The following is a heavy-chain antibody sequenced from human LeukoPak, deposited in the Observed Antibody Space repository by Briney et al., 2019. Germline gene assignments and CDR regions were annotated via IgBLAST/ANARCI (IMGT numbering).Heavy chain of an antibody. J-gene: IGHJ4*02. CDR1: GFTFSNYA. CDR2: ISASGLST. CDR3: AKNYYGSGASDY. Sequence: PGGSLTLSCVASGFTFSNYAMSWVRQAPGKGLEYVSPISASGLSTYYADSVKGRFTISRDNSKNTLYLQMNSLRAEDTAVYYCAKNYYGSGASDYWGQGTLVTVSS. D-gene: IGHD3-10*01. V-gene: IGHV3-23*01.